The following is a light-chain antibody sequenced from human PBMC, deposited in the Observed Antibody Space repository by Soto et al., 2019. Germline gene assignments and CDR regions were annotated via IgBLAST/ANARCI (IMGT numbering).Light chain of an antibody. CDR2: DAS. CDR1: QSVGSK. CDR3: QQYNNWPPFS. V-gene: IGKV3-15*01. J-gene: IGKJ3*01. Sequence: EIVMTQSPATLSVSPGERASLSCRASQSVGSKLAWYQHKPGQAPRLLIYDASTRATGFPARFSGSGSGTDFTLTISSRQPEFLAFYYCQQYNNWPPFSFGPGTEGDIK.